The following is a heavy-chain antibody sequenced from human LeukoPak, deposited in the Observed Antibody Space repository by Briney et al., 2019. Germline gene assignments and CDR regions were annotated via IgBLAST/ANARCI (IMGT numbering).Heavy chain of an antibody. V-gene: IGHV4-59*01. D-gene: IGHD5-18*01. CDR2: IYYSGST. Sequence: PSETLSLTCTVSGGSISSYYWSWIRQPPGKGLEWIGYIYYSGSTNYNPSLKSRVTISVDTSKNQFSLKLSSVTAADTAVYYCARVRDTAMGPFDYWGQGTLVTVSS. J-gene: IGHJ4*02. CDR1: GGSISSYY. CDR3: ARVRDTAMGPFDY.